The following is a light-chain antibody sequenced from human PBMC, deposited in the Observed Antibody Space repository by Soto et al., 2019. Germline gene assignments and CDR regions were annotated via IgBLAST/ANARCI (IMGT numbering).Light chain of an antibody. Sequence: DIQMTQSPSTLSASVGDSVNFTCRASETTSNWLAWYQQKPGKAPKLLIYGTSSRATGIPDRFSGSGSGTDFTLTISRLEPEDFAVFYCQQYGSSITFGQGTRLEIK. CDR1: ETTSNW. CDR3: QQYGSSIT. J-gene: IGKJ5*01. CDR2: GTS. V-gene: IGKV1-5*01.